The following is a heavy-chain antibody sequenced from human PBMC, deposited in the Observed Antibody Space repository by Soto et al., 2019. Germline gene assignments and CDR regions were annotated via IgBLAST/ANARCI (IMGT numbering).Heavy chain of an antibody. V-gene: IGHV2-26*01. D-gene: IGHD2-21*01. J-gene: IGHJ6*02. CDR2: ILSNDEK. CDR3: ARTLEVRNGMDV. Sequence: QVTLKESGPVLVNPTETLTLTFTGSGGSVISGRMGVSWIRQPPGKALEWLAHILSNDEKSYSTSLKRRLTISTATSKTQVVLNMTNMGAVDTATYYYARTLEVRNGMDVWGQGTAVTVSS. CDR1: GGSVISGRMG.